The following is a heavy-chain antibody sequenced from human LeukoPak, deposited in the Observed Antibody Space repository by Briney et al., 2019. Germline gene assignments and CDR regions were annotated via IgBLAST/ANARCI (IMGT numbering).Heavy chain of an antibody. D-gene: IGHD6-13*01. V-gene: IGHV3-21*01. CDR3: AREPRQIAAAKINWFDP. Sequence: GGSLRLSCAASGFTISSYWMNWVRQAPGKGLEWVSSISSSSSYIYYADSVKGRFTISRDNAKNSLYLQMNSLRAEDTAVYYCAREPRQIAAAKINWFDPWGQGTLVTVSS. J-gene: IGHJ5*02. CDR1: GFTISSYW. CDR2: ISSSSSYI.